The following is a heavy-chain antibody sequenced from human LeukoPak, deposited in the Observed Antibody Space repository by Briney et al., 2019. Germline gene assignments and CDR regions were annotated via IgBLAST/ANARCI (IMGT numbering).Heavy chain of an antibody. CDR1: GGSISSYN. V-gene: IGHV4-59*01. J-gene: IGHJ6*03. Sequence: PSETLSLTCTVSGGSISSYNLSWIRQPPGKGLEWIGYIYYSRSTNYNPYLKSRVTISVDTSKNQFSLKLSSVTAADTAVYYCASCERGYSYGYDYYYYMDVWGKGTTVTVSS. D-gene: IGHD5-18*01. CDR3: ASCERGYSYGYDYYYYMDV. CDR2: IYYSRST.